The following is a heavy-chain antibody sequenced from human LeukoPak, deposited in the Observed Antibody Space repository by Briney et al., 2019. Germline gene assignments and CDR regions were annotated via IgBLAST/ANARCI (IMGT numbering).Heavy chain of an antibody. CDR2: IRGSGGST. V-gene: IGHV3-23*01. D-gene: IGHD6-13*01. Sequence: AGGSLRLSCAASGFTFSSYAMSWVRQAPGKGLEWVSAIRGSGGSTYYADSVQGRFPISRDNSKNTLYLQMNSLRAEDTAVYYCAKDKYSSTRPNNWFDPWGQGTLVTVSS. CDR1: GFTFSSYA. CDR3: AKDKYSSTRPNNWFDP. J-gene: IGHJ5*02.